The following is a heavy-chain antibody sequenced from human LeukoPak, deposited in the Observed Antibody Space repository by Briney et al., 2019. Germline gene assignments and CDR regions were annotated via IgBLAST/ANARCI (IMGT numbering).Heavy chain of an antibody. CDR1: GFTFSSYA. J-gene: IGHJ6*02. CDR3: AREIGYSSSWYYYYGMDV. CDR2: ISYDGSNK. Sequence: GGSLRLSCAASGFTFSSYAMHWVRQAPGKGLEWVAVISYDGSNKYYADSVKGRFTISRDNSKNTLYLQMNSLRAEDTAVYYCAREIGYSSSWYYYYGMDVWGQGTTVTVSS. D-gene: IGHD6-13*01. V-gene: IGHV3-30-3*01.